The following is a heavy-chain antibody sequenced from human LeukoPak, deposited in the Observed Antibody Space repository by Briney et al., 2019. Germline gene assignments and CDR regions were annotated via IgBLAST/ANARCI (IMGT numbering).Heavy chain of an antibody. D-gene: IGHD3-22*01. CDR2: IKEDGSEE. CDR3: ARDWLAGNPYHAFDL. J-gene: IGHJ3*01. CDR1: GFTFSSYW. V-gene: IGHV3-7*01. Sequence: GGSLRLSCAASGFTFSSYWMSWVRQAPGKGLECVANIKEDGSEEYFVDSVKGRFSISRDNAKNSLYLQMNSLRAEDTAVYYCARDWLAGNPYHAFDLWGKGTMVTVSS.